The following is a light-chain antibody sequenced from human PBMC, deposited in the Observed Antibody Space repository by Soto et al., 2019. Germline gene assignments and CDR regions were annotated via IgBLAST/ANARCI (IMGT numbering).Light chain of an antibody. CDR3: QQYGTSPLA. J-gene: IGKJ4*01. CDR1: QSVSSNY. CDR2: GAS. V-gene: IGKV3-20*01. Sequence: EIVLTQSPGTLSLSPGERATLSCRARQSVSSNYLAWYQQKPGQAPRLLIYGASSRATGIPDRFSGGGSGTDFTLTISRLEPEDFAVYFCQQYGTSPLAFGGGTKVEIK.